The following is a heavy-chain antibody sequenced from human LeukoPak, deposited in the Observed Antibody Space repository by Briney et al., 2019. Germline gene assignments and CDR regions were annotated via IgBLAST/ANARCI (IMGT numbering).Heavy chain of an antibody. V-gene: IGHV3-11*06. CDR3: ARDARTMVRGMALVRNWFDP. D-gene: IGHD3-10*01. Sequence: PGGSLRLSCAASGFTFSDYYMSWIRQAPGKGLEWVSYISSSSSYTIYADSVKGRFTISRDNAKNSLYLQMNSLRAEDTAVYYCARDARTMVRGMALVRNWFDPWGQGTLVTVSS. CDR1: GFTFSDYY. J-gene: IGHJ5*02. CDR2: ISSSSSYT.